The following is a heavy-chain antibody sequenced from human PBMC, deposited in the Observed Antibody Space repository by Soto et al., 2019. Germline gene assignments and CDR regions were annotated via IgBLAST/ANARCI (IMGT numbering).Heavy chain of an antibody. V-gene: IGHV1-3*01. CDR1: GYTFTSYA. CDR2: INAGNGNT. D-gene: IGHD2-15*01. Sequence: ASVKVSCKASGYTFTSYAMHWVRQAPGQRLEWMGWINAGNGNTKYSQKFQGRVTITRDTSASTAYMELSSLRSEDTAVYYCARGFSGGAEDWFDPWGQGTRVTVSS. J-gene: IGHJ5*02. CDR3: ARGFSGGAEDWFDP.